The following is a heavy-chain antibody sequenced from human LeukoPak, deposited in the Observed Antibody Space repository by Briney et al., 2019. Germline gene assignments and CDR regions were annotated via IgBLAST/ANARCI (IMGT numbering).Heavy chain of an antibody. J-gene: IGHJ6*02. CDR1: GFTFSSYG. CDR3: ARELNGGSYYYYYGMDV. Sequence: GRSLRLSCAASGFTFSSYGMHWVRQHPSEGRGWEAFIGYDGSNKYYADSVKGRFTISRDNSKNTLYLQMNSLRAEDTAVYYCARELNGGSYYYYYGMDVWGQGTTVTVSS. V-gene: IGHV3-33*01. CDR2: IGYDGSNK. D-gene: IGHD1-26*01.